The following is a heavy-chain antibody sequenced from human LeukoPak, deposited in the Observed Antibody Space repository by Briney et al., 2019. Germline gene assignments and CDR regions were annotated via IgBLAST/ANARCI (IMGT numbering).Heavy chain of an antibody. Sequence: PSETLSLTCIVPGGSISSDFWSWIRQPPGKGLEWIGYIYYSGSTNYNPSLKSRLTISVDASKNQFSLKLSSVTATDTAEYYCASLTTVTQCYFDSWGQGTLVTVSS. CDR1: GGSISSDF. J-gene: IGHJ4*02. V-gene: IGHV4-59*08. CDR3: ASLTTVTQCYFDS. D-gene: IGHD4-17*01. CDR2: IYYSGST.